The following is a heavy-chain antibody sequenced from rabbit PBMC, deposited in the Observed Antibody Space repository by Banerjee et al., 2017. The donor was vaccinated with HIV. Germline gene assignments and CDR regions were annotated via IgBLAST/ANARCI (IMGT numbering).Heavy chain of an antibody. V-gene: IGHV1S47*01. CDR1: GFDFSSYS. D-gene: IGHD4-2*01. Sequence: QEQLVESGGGLVQPGGSLKLSCKASGFDFSSYSMSWVRQAPGKGLEWIGCISTGDGSTYYASWVNGRFSISRSTSLNTVTLQMTSLTAADTATYFCARSSYAGSGGGTIDWLDLWGPGTLVTVS. J-gene: IGHJ5*01. CDR2: ISTGDGST. CDR3: ARSSYAGSGGGTIDWLDL.